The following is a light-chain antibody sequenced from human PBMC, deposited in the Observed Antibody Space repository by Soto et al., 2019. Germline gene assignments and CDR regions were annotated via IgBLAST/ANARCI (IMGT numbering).Light chain of an antibody. Sequence: EIVMTQSPATLSVSPGERATLSCRASQSVNTYLAWYQQNPGQAPRLLIHDASNRATGIPARFSGSGAGTDFTLTISRLEPEDFAVYYCQQYGDSPLTFGGGTKVDIK. CDR1: QSVNTY. CDR2: DAS. J-gene: IGKJ4*01. V-gene: IGKV3D-15*02. CDR3: QQYGDSPLT.